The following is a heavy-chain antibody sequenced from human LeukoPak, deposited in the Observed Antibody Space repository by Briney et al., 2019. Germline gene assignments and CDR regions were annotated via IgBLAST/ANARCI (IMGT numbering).Heavy chain of an antibody. CDR2: IYSGGST. D-gene: IGHD6-19*01. CDR3: AKGRTEGGTLALDY. V-gene: IGHV3-53*01. J-gene: IGHJ4*02. Sequence: GGSLRLSCAASGFTFSSNYMSWVRQAPGKGLEWVSVIYSGGSTYYADSVKGRFTISRDNSKNTLYLQMNSLRAEDTTVYYCAKGRTEGGTLALDYWGQGTLVTVSS. CDR1: GFTFSSNY.